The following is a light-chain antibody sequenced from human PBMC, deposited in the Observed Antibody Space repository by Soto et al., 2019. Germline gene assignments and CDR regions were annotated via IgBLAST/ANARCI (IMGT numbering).Light chain of an antibody. Sequence: DIQMTQSPSTLSASVGDRVTITCRASQNITRRLAWYQQKPGKAPKLLIYDASSLESGVPARFSGGGSGTEFTLTISSLQPDDFSTFYCQQYNNYPWTCGQGTKVEIK. CDR3: QQYNNYPWT. J-gene: IGKJ1*01. CDR1: QNITRR. V-gene: IGKV1-5*01. CDR2: DAS.